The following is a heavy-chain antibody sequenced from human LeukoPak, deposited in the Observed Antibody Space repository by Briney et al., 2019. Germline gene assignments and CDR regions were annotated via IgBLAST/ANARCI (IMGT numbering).Heavy chain of an antibody. D-gene: IGHD3-10*01. J-gene: IGHJ5*02. CDR1: GGSISSSSYY. CDR2: IYYSGST. CDR3: ARHYKTYRVDP. V-gene: IGHV4-39*01. Sequence: PSETLSLTCTVSGGSISSSSYYWGWIRQPPGKGLEWIGSIYYSGSTYYNPSLKSRVTISVDTSKNQFSLKLSSVPAADTAVYYCARHYKTYRVDPWGQGTLVTVSS.